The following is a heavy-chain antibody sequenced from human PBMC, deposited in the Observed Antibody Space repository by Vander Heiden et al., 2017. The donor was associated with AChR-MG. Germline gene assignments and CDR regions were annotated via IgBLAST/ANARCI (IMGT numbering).Heavy chain of an antibody. CDR2: ISSSSSTI. J-gene: IGHJ4*02. CDR3: ARDRRPRFPCGGDDSYYFDY. Sequence: EVQLVESGGGLVQPGGSLRLSCAASGFTFSSYSMNGVRQAPGKGLEWVSYISSSSSTIYYADSVKGRFTIARDNAKNSLYLQRNSMRDEDTAVYYCARDRRPRFPCGGDDSYYFDYWGQGTLVTVSS. CDR1: GFTFSSYS. V-gene: IGHV3-48*02. D-gene: IGHD3-16*01.